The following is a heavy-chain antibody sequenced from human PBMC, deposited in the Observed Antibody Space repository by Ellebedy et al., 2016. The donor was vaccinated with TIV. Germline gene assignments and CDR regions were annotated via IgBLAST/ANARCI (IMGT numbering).Heavy chain of an antibody. J-gene: IGHJ4*02. CDR1: GFTFSSYA. Sequence: GESLKISXAASGFTFSSYAMSWVRQAPGKGLEWVSAISGSGGSTYYADSVKGRFTISRDNSKNTLYLQMNSLRAEDTAVYYCAKSTGSKKPFDYWGQGALVTVSS. D-gene: IGHD1-1*01. CDR2: ISGSGGST. CDR3: AKSTGSKKPFDY. V-gene: IGHV3-23*01.